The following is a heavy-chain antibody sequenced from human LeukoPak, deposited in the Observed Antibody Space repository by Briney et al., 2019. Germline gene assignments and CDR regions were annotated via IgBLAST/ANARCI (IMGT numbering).Heavy chain of an antibody. CDR1: GGPISSAPYD. CDR3: AKSIDSSSLYFDY. J-gene: IGHJ4*02. D-gene: IGHD6-13*01. V-gene: IGHV4-39*05. Sequence: PSDTPSLTCTVSGGPISSAPYDWGWPRSPPGKGLEWIGPIYYSAAPHYNPSLKSRVTISVDTSENQFSLRLSSVTAADTAVYYCAKSIDSSSLYFDYWGQGTLVTVSS. CDR2: IYYSAAP.